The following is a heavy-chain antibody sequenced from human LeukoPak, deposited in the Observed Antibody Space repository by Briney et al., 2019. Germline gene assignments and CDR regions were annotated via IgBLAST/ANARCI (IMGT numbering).Heavy chain of an antibody. V-gene: IGHV4-61*09. CDR1: GGSVNSGSYY. CDR2: IYSSEST. D-gene: IGHD3-10*01. CDR3: ARDSEYYGSGSAFDP. Sequence: SETLSLTCTVSGGSVNSGSYYWTWIRQPAGKGLEWIGHIYSSESTNYNPSLKSRVTMSVDTSKNQLSLKLSSVSAADTAVYYCARDSEYYGSGSAFDPWGQGTLVTVSS. J-gene: IGHJ5*02.